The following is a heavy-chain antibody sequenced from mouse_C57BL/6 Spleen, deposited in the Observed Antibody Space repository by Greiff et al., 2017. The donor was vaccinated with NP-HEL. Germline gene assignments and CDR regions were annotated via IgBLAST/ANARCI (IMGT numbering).Heavy chain of an antibody. CDR1: GYAFSSSW. CDR3: ARYGDYARFAY. D-gene: IGHD2-4*01. CDR2: IYPGDGDT. Sequence: QVQLQQSGPELVKPGASVKISCKASGYAFSSSWMNWVKQRPGKGLEWIGRIYPGDGDTNYNGKFKGKATLTADKSSSTAYMQLSSLTSEDSAVYFCARYGDYARFAYWGQGTLVTVSA. V-gene: IGHV1-82*01. J-gene: IGHJ3*01.